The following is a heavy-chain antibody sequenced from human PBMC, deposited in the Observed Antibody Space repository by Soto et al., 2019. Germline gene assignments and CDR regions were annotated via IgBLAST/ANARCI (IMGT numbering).Heavy chain of an antibody. V-gene: IGHV3-9*01. Sequence: EVQLLESGGGLVQPGGSLRLSCAASGFTVNNHAMHWVRQAPGEGLEWVSGISWNSGSIGYADSVKGRFTISRDNAKNSLYLQMNSLRAEDTALYYCAKDGFISSRGAFDIWGQGTMVTVSS. CDR3: AKDGFISSRGAFDI. D-gene: IGHD6-6*01. J-gene: IGHJ3*02. CDR2: ISWNSGSI. CDR1: GFTVNNHA.